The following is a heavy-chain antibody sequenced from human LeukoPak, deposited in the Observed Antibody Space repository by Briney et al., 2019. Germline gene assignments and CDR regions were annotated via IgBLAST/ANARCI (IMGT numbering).Heavy chain of an antibody. D-gene: IGHD5-24*01. CDR1: GFTFSNFN. Sequence: GGSLRLSCAASGFTFSNFNMNWVRQAAGKGLEWVSSISSSSSYIYYADSVKGRFTISRDNAKNSLYLQMNSLRAEDTAVYYCARGRDGYNLVDAFDIWGQGIMVTVSS. J-gene: IGHJ3*02. CDR3: ARGRDGYNLVDAFDI. CDR2: ISSSSSYI. V-gene: IGHV3-21*01.